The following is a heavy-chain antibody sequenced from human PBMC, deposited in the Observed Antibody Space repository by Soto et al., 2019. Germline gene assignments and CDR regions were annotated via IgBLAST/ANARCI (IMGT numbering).Heavy chain of an antibody. CDR1: GGTFSSYA. CDR2: IIPIFGTA. D-gene: IGHD6-19*01. V-gene: IGHV1-69*06. J-gene: IGHJ4*02. CDR3: AGDGYSSGWSYYYFDY. Sequence: SVKVSCKASGGTFSSYAISWVRQAPGQGLEWMGGIIPIFGTANYAQKFQGRVTITADKSTSTAYMELSSLRSEDTAVYYCAGDGYSSGWSYYYFDYWGQGTLVTVSS.